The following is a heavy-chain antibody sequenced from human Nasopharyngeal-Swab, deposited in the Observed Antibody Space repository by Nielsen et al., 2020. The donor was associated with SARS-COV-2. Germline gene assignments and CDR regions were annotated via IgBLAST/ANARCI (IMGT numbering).Heavy chain of an antibody. J-gene: IGHJ6*03. CDR3: ARVVVGTGGYYYYMDV. CDR1: GGSISSGGYY. D-gene: IGHD2-21*01. V-gene: IGHV4-31*03. Sequence: SETLSLTCTVSGGSISSGGYYWSWIRQHPGKGLEWIGYIYYSGSTYYNPSLKSRVTISVDTSKNQFSLKLSSVTAADTAVYYCARVVVGTGGYYYYMDVWGKGTTVTVSS. CDR2: IYYSGST.